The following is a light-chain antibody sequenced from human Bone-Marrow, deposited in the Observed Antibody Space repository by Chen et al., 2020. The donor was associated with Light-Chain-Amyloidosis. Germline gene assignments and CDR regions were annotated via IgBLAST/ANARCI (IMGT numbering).Light chain of an antibody. J-gene: IGLJ2*01. CDR2: RDT. CDR1: DLPTKY. V-gene: IGLV3-25*03. Sequence: SYELTQPPSVSVSPGQTARITCSGDDLPTKYAYWYQQKPGQAPVLVIHRDTERPSGISERFSGYSSGTTATLTISGVQADDEADYHCQSADSSGTYEVICGGGTKLTVL. CDR3: QSADSSGTYEVI.